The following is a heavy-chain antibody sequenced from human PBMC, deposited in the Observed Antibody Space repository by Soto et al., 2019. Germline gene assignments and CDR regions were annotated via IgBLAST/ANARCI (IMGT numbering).Heavy chain of an antibody. D-gene: IGHD4-17*01. CDR1: GDTFSNHT. CDR2: IIPMLGVA. CDR3: ARLAEMSTVTKGYSYYMDV. Sequence: QVQLVQSGAEVKKPGSSVKVSCKASGDTFSNHTISWVRQAPGQGLEWMGRIIPMLGVANYAQKYQGRVTSTADKSTSTAYMELSSLRSADTAVYYWARLAEMSTVTKGYSYYMDVWGKGTTVTVSS. V-gene: IGHV1-69*02. J-gene: IGHJ6*03.